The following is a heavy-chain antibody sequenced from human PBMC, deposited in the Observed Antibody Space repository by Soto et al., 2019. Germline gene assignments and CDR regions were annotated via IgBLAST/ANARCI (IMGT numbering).Heavy chain of an antibody. D-gene: IGHD2-21*02. V-gene: IGHV4-30-4*01. CDR1: GDSISTPHYY. CDR2: IYYSGST. J-gene: IGHJ4*02. Sequence: SETLSLTCTVTGDSISTPHYYWSWIRQPPGKGLEWIGYIYYSGSTYYNPSLKSRVTISDDTPKNQFSLKLTYVTAADTAVYYCARDIGGGNSGPPVYWGQGTLVTVSS. CDR3: ARDIGGGNSGPPVY.